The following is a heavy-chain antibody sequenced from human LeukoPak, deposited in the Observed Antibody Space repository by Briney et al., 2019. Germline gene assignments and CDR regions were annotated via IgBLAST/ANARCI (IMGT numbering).Heavy chain of an antibody. CDR3: ARGTIAVAGIFDY. Sequence: PSETLSLTCAVSGGSINNNDWWTWWSWVRQPPGKGLEWIGEIFHSGSSNYNPSLKSRVTISVDKSKNQFSLRLSSVTAADTAVYYCARGTIAVAGIFDYWGQGILVTVSS. CDR2: IFHSGSS. CDR1: GGSINNNDWWTW. V-gene: IGHV4-4*02. J-gene: IGHJ4*02. D-gene: IGHD6-19*01.